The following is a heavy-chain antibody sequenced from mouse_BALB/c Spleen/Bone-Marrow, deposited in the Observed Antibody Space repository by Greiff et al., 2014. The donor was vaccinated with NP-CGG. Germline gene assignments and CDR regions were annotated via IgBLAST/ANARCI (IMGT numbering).Heavy chain of an antibody. V-gene: IGHV1S81*02. CDR3: ARKGYYGSSYGIAY. CDR1: GYTFTSYY. J-gene: IGHJ3*01. Sequence: QVQLKQSGAELVKPGASVKLSCKASGYTFTSYYMYWVKQRPGQGLEWIGGINPSNGGTNFNEKFKSRATLTVDKSSSTAYMQLSSLTSEDSAVYYCARKGYYGSSYGIAYWGQGTLVTVSA. CDR2: INPSNGGT. D-gene: IGHD1-1*01.